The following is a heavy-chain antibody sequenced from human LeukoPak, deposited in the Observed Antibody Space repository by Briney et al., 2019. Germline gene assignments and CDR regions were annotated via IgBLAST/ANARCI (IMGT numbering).Heavy chain of an antibody. V-gene: IGHV3-11*01. Sequence: GGSLRLSCGVGGFTLSDYYMSWIRQAPGKGLKWVSDISSRDGTIHFADSVRGRFTISWDNAKNSLYLQMNTLRVDDTAVYYCARETVAGTFDQWGQGTLVTVSS. CDR2: ISSRDGTI. D-gene: IGHD6-19*01. J-gene: IGHJ4*02. CDR1: GFTLSDYY. CDR3: ARETVAGTFDQ.